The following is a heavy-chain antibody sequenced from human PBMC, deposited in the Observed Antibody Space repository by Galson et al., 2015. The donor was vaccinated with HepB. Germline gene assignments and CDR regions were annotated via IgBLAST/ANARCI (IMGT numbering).Heavy chain of an antibody. CDR2: IKSKTDGGTT. CDR1: GFTFSNAW. V-gene: IGHV3-15*07. CDR3: TTAEGSGSYYNDYYYGMDV. J-gene: IGHJ6*02. D-gene: IGHD3-10*01. Sequence: SLRLSCAASGFTFSNAWMNWVRQAPGKGLEWVGRIKSKTDGGTTDYAAPVKGRFTISRDDSKNTLYLQMNSLKTEDTAVYYCTTAEGSGSYYNDYYYGMDVWGQGTTVTVSS.